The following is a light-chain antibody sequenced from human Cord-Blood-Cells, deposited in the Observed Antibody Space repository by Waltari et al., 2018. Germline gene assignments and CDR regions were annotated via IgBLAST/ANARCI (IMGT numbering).Light chain of an antibody. J-gene: IGKJ1*01. V-gene: IGKV1-33*01. Sequence: DIQMTQSPSSLSASVGDRVTITCQASQDISIYLNWYQQKPGKAPKLLIYDASNLETGVPSRFSGSGYGTDFTFTISSLQPEDIATYYCQQYDNLPWTFGQGTKVEIK. CDR2: DAS. CDR1: QDISIY. CDR3: QQYDNLPWT.